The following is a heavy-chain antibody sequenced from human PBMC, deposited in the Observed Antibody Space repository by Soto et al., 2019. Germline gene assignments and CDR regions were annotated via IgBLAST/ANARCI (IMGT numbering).Heavy chain of an antibody. J-gene: IGHJ5*02. CDR1: GYTFTSYG. CDR3: ARDSSYFDWSLNWFDP. Sequence: EASVKVSCKASGYTFTSYGISWVRQAPGQGLEWMGWISAYNGNTNYAQKLQGRVTMTTDTSTSTAYMELRSLRSDDTAVYYCARDSSYFDWSLNWFDPWGQGTLVTSPQ. CDR2: ISAYNGNT. V-gene: IGHV1-18*01. D-gene: IGHD3-9*01.